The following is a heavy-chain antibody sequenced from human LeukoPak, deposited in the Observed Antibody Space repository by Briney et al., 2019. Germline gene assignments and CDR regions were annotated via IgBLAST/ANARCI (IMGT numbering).Heavy chain of an antibody. CDR1: GGSISSSSYY. V-gene: IGHV4-39*01. D-gene: IGHD4-23*01. CDR3: ARHRGVWYGGNSQYYFDY. Sequence: SETLSLTCTVSGGSISSSSYYWGWIRQPPGKGLEWIGSIYYSGSTYYNPSLKSRVTISVDTSKNQFSLKLSSVTAADTAVYYCARHRGVWYGGNSQYYFDYWGQGTLVTVSS. J-gene: IGHJ4*02. CDR2: IYYSGST.